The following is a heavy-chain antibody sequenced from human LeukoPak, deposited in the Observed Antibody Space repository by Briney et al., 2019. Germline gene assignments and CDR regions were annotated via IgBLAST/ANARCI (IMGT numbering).Heavy chain of an antibody. J-gene: IGHJ4*02. CDR3: ARGPKGSGWFLNY. V-gene: IGHV4-34*01. CDR2: INHSGSS. Sequence: NPSETLSLTCAVYGGSFSGYYWSWIRQPPGKGLEWIGEINHSGSSNYNPSLKSRVTISGDTSKNQFSLNLSSVTAADTAVYYCARGPKGSGWFLNYWSQGTLVTVSS. CDR1: GGSFSGYY. D-gene: IGHD6-19*01.